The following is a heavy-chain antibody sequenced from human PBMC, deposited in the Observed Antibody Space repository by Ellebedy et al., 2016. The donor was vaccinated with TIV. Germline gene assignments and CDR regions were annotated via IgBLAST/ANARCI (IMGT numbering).Heavy chain of an antibody. CDR2: VRSKAYGGTT. CDR1: GFTFGDYA. CDR3: TRYYDGSGQVAHDY. Sequence: GGSLRLSXTASGFTFGDYAMSWFRQAPGKGLEWVGFVRSKAYGGTTENAASVKDRFSISRDDSKSIAYLQMNSLKTEDTAVYYCTRYYDGSGQVAHDYWGQGTLVTVSS. J-gene: IGHJ4*02. D-gene: IGHD3-22*01. V-gene: IGHV3-49*03.